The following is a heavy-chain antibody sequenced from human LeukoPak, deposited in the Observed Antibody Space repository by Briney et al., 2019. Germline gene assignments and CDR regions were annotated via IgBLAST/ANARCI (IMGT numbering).Heavy chain of an antibody. CDR1: GFTFSSCG. CDR2: IRYDGSNK. CDR3: AKVPKLPSISMIRGVRVPYYMDA. V-gene: IGHV3-30*02. J-gene: IGHJ6*03. Sequence: GGSLRLSCAASGFTFSSCGFHWVRQAPGKGLEWVAFIRYDGSNKYYADSVKGRFTISRDNSKNTLYLQMNSLRAEDTAVYYCAKVPKLPSISMIRGVRVPYYMDAWGKGTTVTISS. D-gene: IGHD3-10*01.